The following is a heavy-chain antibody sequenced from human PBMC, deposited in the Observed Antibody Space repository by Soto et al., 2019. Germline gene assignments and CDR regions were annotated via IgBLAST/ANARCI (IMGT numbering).Heavy chain of an antibody. V-gene: IGHV5-51*01. D-gene: IGHD1-7*01. CDR3: ARHVRTKTRLGYGMDV. J-gene: IGHJ6*02. CDR2: IYPSDTDT. CDR1: GYSFTSYC. Sequence: PGECLKISCRGSGYSFTSYCIGWVPQMPGKGLEWMGTIYPSDTDTRYSPSFQGQVTLSADKSISTAYLQWSSLKASDTAMYYCARHVRTKTRLGYGMDVWGQGTTVTVSS.